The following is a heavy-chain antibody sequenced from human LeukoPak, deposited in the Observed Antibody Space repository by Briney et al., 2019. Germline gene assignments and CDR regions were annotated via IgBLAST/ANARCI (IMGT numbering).Heavy chain of an antibody. D-gene: IGHD3-10*01. Sequence: ASVKVSCKASGYTFTSYAMHWVRQAPGQRLEWMGWINAGNGNTKYSQKFQGRVTITRDTSASTAYMELSSLRSEDTAVYYCARPSRYYYGSGSHPYLDYWGQGTLVTVSS. CDR1: GYTFTSYA. V-gene: IGHV1-3*01. CDR3: ARPSRYYYGSGSHPYLDY. CDR2: INAGNGNT. J-gene: IGHJ4*02.